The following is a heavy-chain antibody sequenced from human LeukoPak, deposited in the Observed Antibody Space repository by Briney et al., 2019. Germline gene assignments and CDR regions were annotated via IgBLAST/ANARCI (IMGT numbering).Heavy chain of an antibody. V-gene: IGHV4-30-2*01. CDR2: IYHSGGT. D-gene: IGHD5-24*01. Sequence: SQTLSLTCAVSGGSISSGGYSWSWIRQPPGKGLEWIGYIYHSGGTYYNPSLKSRVTISVDRSKNQFSLKLSSVTAADTAVYYCARTENGYNSRGAFDIWGQGTMVTVSS. CDR1: GGSISSGGYS. J-gene: IGHJ3*02. CDR3: ARTENGYNSRGAFDI.